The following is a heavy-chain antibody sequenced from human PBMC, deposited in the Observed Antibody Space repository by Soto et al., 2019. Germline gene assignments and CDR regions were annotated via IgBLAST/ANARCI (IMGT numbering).Heavy chain of an antibody. CDR1: GFTFSSSW. CDR2: IKEDGSEK. J-gene: IGHJ5*02. CDR3: ARGPISSSWNQLDP. Sequence: RLSCAASGFTFSSSWMSWVRQAPGKGLECLANIKEDGSEKYYVDSIKGRFTISRDNAENSLYLQMNSLRVEDTAVYYCARGPISSSWNQLDPWGQGTLVTSPQ. D-gene: IGHD6-13*01. V-gene: IGHV3-7*01.